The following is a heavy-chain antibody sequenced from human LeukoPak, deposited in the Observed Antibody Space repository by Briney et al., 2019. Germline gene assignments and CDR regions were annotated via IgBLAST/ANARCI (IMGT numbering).Heavy chain of an antibody. V-gene: IGHV3-48*03. J-gene: IGHJ4*02. Sequence: GGSLRLSSAASGFTFSSYEMNWVRQAPGKGLEWVSYISSSGSTIYYADSVKGRFTISRDNAKNSLYLQMNSLRAEDTAVYYCARNRWFGRYHDFDYWGQGTLVTVSS. CDR2: ISSSGSTI. CDR3: ARNRWFGRYHDFDY. CDR1: GFTFSSYE. D-gene: IGHD3-10*01.